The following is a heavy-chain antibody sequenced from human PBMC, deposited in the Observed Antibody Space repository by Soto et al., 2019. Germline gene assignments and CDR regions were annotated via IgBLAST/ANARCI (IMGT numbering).Heavy chain of an antibody. CDR2: IDWDDDK. CDR1: GFSLSTSGMC. Sequence: SGPTLVNPTQTLTLTCTFSGFSLSTSGMCVSWIRQPPGKALEWLALIDWDDDKYYSTSLKTRLTISKDTSKNQVVLTMTNMDPVDTATYYCARIHYYDSSGYDGMDVWGQGTTVTVSS. CDR3: ARIHYYDSSGYDGMDV. V-gene: IGHV2-70*01. D-gene: IGHD3-22*01. J-gene: IGHJ6*02.